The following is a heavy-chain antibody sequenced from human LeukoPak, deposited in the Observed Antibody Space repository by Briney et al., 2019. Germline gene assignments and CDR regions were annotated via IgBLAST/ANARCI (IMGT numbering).Heavy chain of an antibody. V-gene: IGHV4-59*01. D-gene: IGHD6-13*01. Sequence: SETLSLTCTVSGGSISSYYWNWIRQPPGKGLEWIGYIYYSGSTNYNPSLKSRVTISVDTSKNQFSLNLSSVTAADTAVYYCARVGQQLVSYYYYMDVWGKWTTVTISS. CDR3: ARVGQQLVSYYYYMDV. CDR1: GGSISSYY. J-gene: IGHJ6*03. CDR2: IYYSGST.